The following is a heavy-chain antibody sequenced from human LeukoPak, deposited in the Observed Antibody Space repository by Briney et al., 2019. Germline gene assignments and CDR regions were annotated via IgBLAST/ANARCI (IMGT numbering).Heavy chain of an antibody. CDR1: GGSISSSNW. CDR2: IYHSGST. Sequence: PSETLSLTCAVSGGSISSSNWWSWVRQPPGKGLVWIGEIYHSGSTNYNPSLKSRVTISVDKSKNQFSLKLSSVTAADTAVYYCARGGSGSYYNADAFDIWGQGTMVTVSS. D-gene: IGHD3-10*01. V-gene: IGHV4-4*02. J-gene: IGHJ3*02. CDR3: ARGGSGSYYNADAFDI.